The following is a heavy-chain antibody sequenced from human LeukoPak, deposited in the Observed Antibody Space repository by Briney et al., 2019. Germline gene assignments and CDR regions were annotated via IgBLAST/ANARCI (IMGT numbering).Heavy chain of an antibody. CDR2: VKQDGSEE. CDR1: GFIFSSYW. J-gene: IGHJ6*03. Sequence: GGSLRLSCAASGFIFSSYWMHWVRQAPGKGLEWVANVKQDGSEEFYVDSVKGRFTISRDNAKNSLYLQMNSLRAEDTAVYYCARDPVHSSGWFAVSYYYMDVWGKGTTVTVSS. V-gene: IGHV3-7*01. CDR3: ARDPVHSSGWFAVSYYYMDV. D-gene: IGHD6-19*01.